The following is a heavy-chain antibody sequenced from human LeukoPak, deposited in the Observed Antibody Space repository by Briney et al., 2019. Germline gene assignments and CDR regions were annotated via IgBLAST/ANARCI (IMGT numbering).Heavy chain of an antibody. CDR2: INWNGGST. Sequence: GGSLRLSCAASGFTFDDYGMSWVRQAPGKGLEWVSGINWNGGSTGYADSVKGRFTISRDNAKNSLYLQMNSLRAEDTALYYCASTYYYDSGGYSDYWGQGTLVTVSS. V-gene: IGHV3-20*04. D-gene: IGHD3-22*01. CDR1: GFTFDDYG. CDR3: ASTYYYDSGGYSDY. J-gene: IGHJ4*02.